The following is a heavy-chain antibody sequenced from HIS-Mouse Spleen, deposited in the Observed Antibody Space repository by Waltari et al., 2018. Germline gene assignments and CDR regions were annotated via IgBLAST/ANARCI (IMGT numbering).Heavy chain of an antibody. V-gene: IGHV4-39*07. CDR2: IYYIGST. CDR3: AREIPYSSSWYDWYFDL. Sequence: QLQLQESGPGLVKPSETLSLTCTVSGGSISSSSYYWGWIRQPPGKGLGWIGSIYYIGSTCYNRSLKSRVTISVETSKNQFSLKLSSVTAADTAVYYCAREIPYSSSWYDWYFDLWGRGTLVTVSS. D-gene: IGHD6-13*01. CDR1: GGSISSSSYY. J-gene: IGHJ2*01.